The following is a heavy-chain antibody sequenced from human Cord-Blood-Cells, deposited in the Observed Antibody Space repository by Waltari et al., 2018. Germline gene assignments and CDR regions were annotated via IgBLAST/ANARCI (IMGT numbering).Heavy chain of an antibody. CDR3: ATEGSGYSGYDKKGSLDY. D-gene: IGHD5-12*01. CDR2: IYYSWST. J-gene: IGHJ4*02. CDR1: GGSISSSSYY. V-gene: IGHV4-39*01. Sequence: QLQLQESGPGLVKPSETLSLTCTVSGGSISSSSYYWGWIRQPPGKGLEWIGSIYYSWSTYYNPSLKSRVTISVDTSKNQFSLKLSSVTAADTAVYYCATEGSGYSGYDKKGSLDYWGQGTLVTVSS.